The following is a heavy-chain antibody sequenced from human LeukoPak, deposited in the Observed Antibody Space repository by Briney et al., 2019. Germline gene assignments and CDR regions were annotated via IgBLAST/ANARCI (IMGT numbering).Heavy chain of an antibody. CDR3: APAAGYSRAFDY. V-gene: IGHV1-18*01. J-gene: IGHJ4*02. D-gene: IGHD6-13*01. CDR2: ISAYNGNT. Sequence: ASVKVSCKASGYTFTSYGISWVRQAPGQGLEWMGWISAYNGNTNYAQKFQGRVTMTRDTSISTAYMELSRLRSDDTAVYYCAPAAGYSRAFDYWGQGTLVTVSS. CDR1: GYTFTSYG.